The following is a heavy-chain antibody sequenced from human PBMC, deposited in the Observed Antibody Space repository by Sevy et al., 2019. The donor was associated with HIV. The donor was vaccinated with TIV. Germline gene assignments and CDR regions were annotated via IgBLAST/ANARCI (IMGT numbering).Heavy chain of an antibody. Sequence: GGSLRLSCAASGFTFSSYAMSWVRQAPGKGLEWVSAISGSGGSTYYADSVKGRFTISRDNSKNTLYLQMNSLRAEDTAVSYCAKALVPTWIQLWHQFDYWGQGTLVTVSS. CDR2: ISGSGGST. J-gene: IGHJ4*02. D-gene: IGHD5-18*01. V-gene: IGHV3-23*01. CDR1: GFTFSSYA. CDR3: AKALVPTWIQLWHQFDY.